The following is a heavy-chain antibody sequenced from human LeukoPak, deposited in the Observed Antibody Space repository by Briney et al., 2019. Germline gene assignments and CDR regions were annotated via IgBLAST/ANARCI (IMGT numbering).Heavy chain of an antibody. Sequence: GGSLRLSCAAPGFTFSSYAMNWVRQAPGKGLEWVSYISSSSSTIYYADSVKGRFTISRDNAKYSLYLQMNSLRAEDTAVYFCAKASFSSSWSKPDNWFDPWGQGTLVTVSS. CDR1: GFTFSSYA. CDR3: AKASFSSSWSKPDNWFDP. D-gene: IGHD6-13*01. V-gene: IGHV3-48*01. CDR2: ISSSSSTI. J-gene: IGHJ5*02.